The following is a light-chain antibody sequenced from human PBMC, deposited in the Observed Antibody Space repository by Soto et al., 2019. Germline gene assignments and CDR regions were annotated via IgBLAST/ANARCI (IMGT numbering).Light chain of an antibody. CDR2: GNS. Sequence: QAVLTQPPSVSGAPGQRVTISCTGNTYNIGAGYDVHWYQQLPGTAPKLLIYGNSNRPSGVPDRFSGSKSGTSASLAITGLQAEDEADYYCQSYDSSRSGSGVFGGGTKLT. J-gene: IGLJ2*01. CDR3: QSYDSSRSGSGV. CDR1: TYNIGAGYD. V-gene: IGLV1-40*01.